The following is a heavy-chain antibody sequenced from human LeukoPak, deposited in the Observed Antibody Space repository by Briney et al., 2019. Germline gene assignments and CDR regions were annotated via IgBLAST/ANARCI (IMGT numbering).Heavy chain of an antibody. J-gene: IGHJ3*02. CDR1: GFTVSRNY. CDR2: IYSGGST. V-gene: IGHV3-66*01. Sequence: GGPLRLSCAASGFTVSRNYMSWVRQAPGKGLEGVSIIYSGGSTFYADSVKGRFTISRDNSKNTLYLQMNSLRAEDTAVYYCARAQETTSDFDAFDIWGQGTMVTVSS. CDR3: ARAQETTSDFDAFDI. D-gene: IGHD4-17*01.